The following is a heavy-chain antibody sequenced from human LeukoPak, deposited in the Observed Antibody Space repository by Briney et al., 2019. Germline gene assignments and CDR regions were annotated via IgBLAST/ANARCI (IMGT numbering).Heavy chain of an antibody. CDR1: GGTFSSYA. V-gene: IGHV1-69*01. D-gene: IGHD1-26*01. Sequence: GASVKVSCKASGGTFSSYAISWVRQAPGQGLEWMGGIIPIFGTANYAQKFQGRVTITADESTSTAYMELSSLRSEDTAVYYCATSYSGSYRADQQFDYWGQGTLVTVSS. CDR2: IIPIFGTA. J-gene: IGHJ4*02. CDR3: ATSYSGSYRADQQFDY.